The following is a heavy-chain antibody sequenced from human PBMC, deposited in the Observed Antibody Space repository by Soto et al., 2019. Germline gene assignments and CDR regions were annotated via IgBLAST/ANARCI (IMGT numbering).Heavy chain of an antibody. D-gene: IGHD6-19*01. CDR1: GFIFRDYA. CDR2: ISGRGDSA. V-gene: IGHV3-23*01. Sequence: VQLLESGGGLVQPGGSLRLSCAASGFIFRDYAMNWVRQAPGKGLEWVSDISGRGDSARYADSVKGRFTISRDNSRDTLYLHMNSLRGDDTAVYYWGKERRGSGWSVCDFWGQGDLVTVSS. J-gene: IGHJ4*02. CDR3: GKERRGSGWSVCDF.